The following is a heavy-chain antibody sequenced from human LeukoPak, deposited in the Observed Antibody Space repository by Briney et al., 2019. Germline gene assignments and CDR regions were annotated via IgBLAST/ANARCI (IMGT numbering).Heavy chain of an antibody. Sequence: PGGSLRLSCAASGFTLSSYGMHWVRQAPGKGLEWVAVISYDGSNKYYADSVKGRFTISRDNSKNTLYLQMNSLRAEDTAVYYCARVLRYCSGGNCYSGGLGYMDVWGKGTTVTISS. V-gene: IGHV3-33*05. CDR2: ISYDGSNK. CDR1: GFTLSSYG. CDR3: ARVLRYCSGGNCYSGGLGYMDV. J-gene: IGHJ6*03. D-gene: IGHD2-15*01.